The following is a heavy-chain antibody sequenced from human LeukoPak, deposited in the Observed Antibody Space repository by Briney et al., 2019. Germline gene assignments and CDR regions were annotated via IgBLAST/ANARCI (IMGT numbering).Heavy chain of an antibody. CDR3: ARYDSSSALDP. D-gene: IGHD6-13*01. CDR1: GFTFSSYW. Sequence: GGYLRLSCAASGFTFSSYWMHWVRQAPGKGLVWVSFINSDGSSTSYADSVKGRFTISRDNAKNTLYLHINSLRAEDTAVYYCARYDSSSALDPWGQGTLVTVSS. CDR2: INSDGSST. V-gene: IGHV3-74*01. J-gene: IGHJ5*02.